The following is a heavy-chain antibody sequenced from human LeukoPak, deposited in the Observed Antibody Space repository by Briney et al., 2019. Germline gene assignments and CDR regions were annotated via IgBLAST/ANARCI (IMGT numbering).Heavy chain of an antibody. CDR1: GYSISSGYY. CDR2: IHHSGST. J-gene: IGHJ5*02. Sequence: KPSETLSLTCVVSGYSISSGYYWGWIRQPPGKGLEWIATIHHSGSTYYSPSLKSRVTISVDTSKNQFSLKLSSVTAADTAVYYCARLRDLYNCFDPRGQGTLVIVSS. V-gene: IGHV4-38-2*01. CDR3: ARLRDLYNCFDP. D-gene: IGHD5-24*01.